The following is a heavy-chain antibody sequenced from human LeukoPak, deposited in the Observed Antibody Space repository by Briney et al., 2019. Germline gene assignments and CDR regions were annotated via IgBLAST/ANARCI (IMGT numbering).Heavy chain of an antibody. CDR3: ARDFIAVAGTGAFDI. CDR1: GFTFSSYW. CDR2: IKHDGSEK. Sequence: GGSLRLSCAASGFTFSSYWMSWVRQAPGKGLEWVANIKHDGSEKYYVDSVKGRFTISRDNAKNSLYLQMNSLRAEDTAVYYCARDFIAVAGTGAFDIWGQGTMVTVSS. J-gene: IGHJ3*02. V-gene: IGHV3-7*01. D-gene: IGHD6-19*01.